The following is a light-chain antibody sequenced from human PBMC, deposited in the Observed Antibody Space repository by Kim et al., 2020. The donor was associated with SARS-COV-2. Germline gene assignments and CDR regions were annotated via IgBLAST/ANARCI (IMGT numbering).Light chain of an antibody. CDR1: QSVLTN. V-gene: IGKV3-15*01. J-gene: IGKJ5*01. Sequence: IVMTQSPATLSASPGERVTLSCRASQSVLTNLAWYQQKPGQAPRLLIYGASTRATGFPARFSGSGSGTEFTLTINSLQSEDCAVYYCQQYNSWLLTLGQGTRLE. CDR2: GAS. CDR3: QQYNSWLLT.